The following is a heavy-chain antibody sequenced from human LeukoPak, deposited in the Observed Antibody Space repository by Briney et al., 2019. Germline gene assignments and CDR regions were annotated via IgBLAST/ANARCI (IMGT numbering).Heavy chain of an antibody. J-gene: IGHJ4*02. CDR1: GYSISSGYY. D-gene: IGHD3-22*01. CDR2: IYHSGST. V-gene: IGHV4-38-2*02. Sequence: SETLSLTCTVSGYSISSGYYWGWIRQPPGKGLEWIGSIYHSGSTYYNPSLKSRVTISVDTSKNQFSLKLSSVTAADTAVYYCARAEMGYDSSGYYFQFDYWGQGTLVTVSS. CDR3: ARAEMGYDSSGYYFQFDY.